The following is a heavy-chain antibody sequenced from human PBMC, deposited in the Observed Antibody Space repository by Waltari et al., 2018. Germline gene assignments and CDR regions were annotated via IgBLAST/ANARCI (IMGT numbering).Heavy chain of an antibody. J-gene: IGHJ4*02. V-gene: IGHV3-21*01. CDR3: AREWGVMVGTAGFYFDY. CDR2: ISSGSSYI. CDR1: GFTFSSYT. D-gene: IGHD2-15*01. Sequence: EVQLVGSGGGLVKPGGSLRLSCAASGFTFSSYTMNWVRQAPGKRLGWVSSISSGSSYIYYADSVKGRFTISRDNAKNSLYLQMNSRRVEDTAVYYCAREWGVMVGTAGFYFDYWGQGALVTVSS.